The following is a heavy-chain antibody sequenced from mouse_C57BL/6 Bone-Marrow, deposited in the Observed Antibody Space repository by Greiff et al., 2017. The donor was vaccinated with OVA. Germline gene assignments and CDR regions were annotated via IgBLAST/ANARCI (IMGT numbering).Heavy chain of an antibody. V-gene: IGHV1-64*01. CDR2: IHPNSGST. CDR1: GYTFTSYW. J-gene: IGHJ3*01. CDR3: ERGNPCYCGSRGLFAY. Sequence: QVQLQQPGAELVKPGASVKLSCKASGYTFTSYWMHWVKQRPGQGLEWIGMIHPNSGSTNYNEKFKSKATLTVDKSSSTAYMQLSSLTSEDSAVYYCERGNPCYCGSRGLFAYWGQGTLVTVSA. D-gene: IGHD1-1*01.